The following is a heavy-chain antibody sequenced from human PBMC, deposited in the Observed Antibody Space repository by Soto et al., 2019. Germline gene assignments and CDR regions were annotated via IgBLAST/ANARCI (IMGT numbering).Heavy chain of an antibody. V-gene: IGHV1-3*01. Sequence: ASVKVSCKASGYTFTSYAMHWVRQAPGQRLEWMGWINAGNGNTKYSQKFQGRVTITRDTSASTAYMELSSLRSEDTAVYYCARDRIQLWTEYYYYYGMDVWGQGTPVTVSS. D-gene: IGHD5-18*01. CDR3: ARDRIQLWTEYYYYYGMDV. CDR2: INAGNGNT. CDR1: GYTFTSYA. J-gene: IGHJ6*02.